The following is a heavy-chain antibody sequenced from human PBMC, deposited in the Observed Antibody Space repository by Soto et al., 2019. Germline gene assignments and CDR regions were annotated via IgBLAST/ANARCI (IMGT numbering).Heavy chain of an antibody. Sequence: EVQLVESGGGLVQPGGSLRLSCAASGFTFSSYWMSWVRQAPGKGLEWVANIKQDGSEKYYVDSVKGRFTISRDNAKNSLYLQMNSLRAEDTAVYYCARDGIHGTWGAVAAKPFDYWGQGTLVTVSS. CDR3: ARDGIHGTWGAVAAKPFDY. CDR1: GFTFSSYW. J-gene: IGHJ4*02. V-gene: IGHV3-7*01. CDR2: IKQDGSEK. D-gene: IGHD6-19*01.